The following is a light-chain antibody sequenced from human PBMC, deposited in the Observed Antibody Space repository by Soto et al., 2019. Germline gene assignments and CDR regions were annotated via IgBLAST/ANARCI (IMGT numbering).Light chain of an antibody. V-gene: IGKV3-20*01. CDR3: QQFSSYPLT. CDR1: QTVRNNY. CDR2: DAS. J-gene: IGKJ4*01. Sequence: EFVLTQSPGTLSLSPGERATLSCRASQTVRNNYLAWYQQKPGQAPRLLIYDASSRATGIPDRFSGGGSGTDFTLTISRLEHEDFEVYYCQQFSSYPLTLRGGTKVDIK.